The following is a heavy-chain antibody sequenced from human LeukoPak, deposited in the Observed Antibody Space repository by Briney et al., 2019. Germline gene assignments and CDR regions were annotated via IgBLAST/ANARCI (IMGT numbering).Heavy chain of an antibody. CDR3: ARGPMRGWFDP. CDR2: INHSGST. V-gene: IGHV4-38-2*01. J-gene: IGHJ5*02. CDR1: GYSISSGYY. Sequence: SETLSLTCAVSGYSISSGYYWGWIRQPPGKGLEWIGSINHSGSTNYNPSLKSRVTISVGTSKNQFSLELSSVTAADTAVYYCARGPMRGWFDPWGQGTLVTVSS. D-gene: IGHD3-22*01.